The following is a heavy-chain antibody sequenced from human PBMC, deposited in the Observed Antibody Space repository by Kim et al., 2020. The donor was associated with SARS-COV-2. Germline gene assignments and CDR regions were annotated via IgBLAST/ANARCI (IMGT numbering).Heavy chain of an antibody. CDR1: GGSISSYY. D-gene: IGHD6-25*01. CDR3: AREISSGWSSAFDI. V-gene: IGHV4-59*01. Sequence: SETLSLTCTVSGGSISSYYWSWIRQPPGKGLEWIGYIYYSGSTNYNPSLKSRVTISVDTSKNQFSLKLSSVTAADTAVYYCAREISSGWSSAFDIWGQGTMVTVSS. CDR2: IYYSGST. J-gene: IGHJ3*02.